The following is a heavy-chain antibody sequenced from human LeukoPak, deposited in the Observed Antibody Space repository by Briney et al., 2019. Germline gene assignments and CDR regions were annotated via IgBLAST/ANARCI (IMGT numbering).Heavy chain of an antibody. CDR3: ARDRYFTDY. CDR1: GGSISSSSYY. CDR2: IYYSGST. V-gene: IGHV4-39*07. D-gene: IGHD2/OR15-2a*01. Sequence: SETLSLTCAVSGGSISSSSYYWGWIRQPPGKGLEWIGSIYYSGSTYYNPSLKSRVTISVDTSKNQFSLKLSSVTAADTAVYYCARDRYFTDYWGQGTLVTVSS. J-gene: IGHJ4*02.